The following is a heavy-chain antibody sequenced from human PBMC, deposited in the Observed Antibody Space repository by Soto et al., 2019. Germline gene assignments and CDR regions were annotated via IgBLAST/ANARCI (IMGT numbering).Heavy chain of an antibody. Sequence: GASVKVSCKASGGTFSSYTISWVRQAPGQGLEWMGRIIPILGIANYAQKFQGRVTITADKSTSTAYMELSSLRSEDTAVYYCAADGCDFWSGCDPSYYYYGMDVWGQGTTVTVSS. CDR3: AADGCDFWSGCDPSYYYYGMDV. V-gene: IGHV1-69*02. CDR2: IIPILGIA. CDR1: GGTFSSYT. J-gene: IGHJ6*02. D-gene: IGHD3-3*01.